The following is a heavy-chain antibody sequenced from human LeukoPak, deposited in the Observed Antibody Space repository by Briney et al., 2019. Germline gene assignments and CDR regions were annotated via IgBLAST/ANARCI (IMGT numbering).Heavy chain of an antibody. CDR1: GFTFSSYS. Sequence: PGGSLRLSCAASGFTFSSYSMNWVRQAPGKGLEWVSYISSSSSTIYYADSVKGRFTISRDNAKNSLYLQMNSLRAEDTAVYYCARVVEMATTNHWDGINFDYWGQGTLVTVSS. CDR3: ARVVEMATTNHWDGINFDY. CDR2: ISSSSSTI. D-gene: IGHD5-12*01. V-gene: IGHV3-48*01. J-gene: IGHJ4*02.